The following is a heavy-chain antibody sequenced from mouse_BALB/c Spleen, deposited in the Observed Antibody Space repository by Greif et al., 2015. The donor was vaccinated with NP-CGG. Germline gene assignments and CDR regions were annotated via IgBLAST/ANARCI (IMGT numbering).Heavy chain of an antibody. J-gene: IGHJ3*01. CDR1: GYTFTSSW. CDR2: IHPNSGNT. V-gene: IGHV1S130*01. Sequence: QVQLQQSGSVLVRPGASVKLSCKASGYTFTSSWMHWAKQRPGQGLEWIGEIHPNSGNTNYNEKVKGKATLTVDTSSSTAYVDLSSLTSEDSAVYYCARDYGSWFAYWGQGTLVTVSA. CDR3: ARDYGSWFAY. D-gene: IGHD1-1*01.